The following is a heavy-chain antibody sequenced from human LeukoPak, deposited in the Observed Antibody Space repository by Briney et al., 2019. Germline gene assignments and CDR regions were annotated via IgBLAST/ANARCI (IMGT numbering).Heavy chain of an antibody. V-gene: IGHV3-15*04. CDR3: TTDLTIFGVVGGDY. CDR2: IESNTDGGTT. CDR1: GLTFRNAW. D-gene: IGHD3-3*01. Sequence: GGSLRLSCVASGLTFRNAWMNWVRQAPGKGLEWVGRIESNTDGGTTDYAAPVKGRFTISRDDSKNTLYLQMNGLKAEDTALYYCTTDLTIFGVVGGDYWGQGTLVTVSS. J-gene: IGHJ4*02.